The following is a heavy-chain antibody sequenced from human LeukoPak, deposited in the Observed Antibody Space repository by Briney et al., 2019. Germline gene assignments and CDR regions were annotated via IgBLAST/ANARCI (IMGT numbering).Heavy chain of an antibody. CDR2: ISSSSSAV. CDR3: ARGRGILKDASIQYYFDN. CDR1: GFTFSHYS. Sequence: GGSLRLSCAASGFTFSHYSMNWVRQAPGKGLEWVSYISSSSSAVNYADSVKGRFTISRDMAQNSLYLQMNSLRDEDTAVYYCARGRGILKDASIQYYFDNWGQGTLVTVSS. V-gene: IGHV3-48*02. J-gene: IGHJ4*02. D-gene: IGHD2-2*01.